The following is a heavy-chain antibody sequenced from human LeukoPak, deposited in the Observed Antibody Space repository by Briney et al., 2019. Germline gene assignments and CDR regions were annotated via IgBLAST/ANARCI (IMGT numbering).Heavy chain of an antibody. V-gene: IGHV3-30*03. CDR2: ISYDGSNK. CDR3: ARGDDNGDLIDC. Sequence: GRSLRLSCAASGFTFSSYGMHWVRQAPGKGLEWVSVISYDGSNKYYADSVKGRFTISRDNSKNTLYLQMNSLRAEDTALYYCARGDDNGDLIDCWGQGTLVTVSS. D-gene: IGHD4-17*01. J-gene: IGHJ4*02. CDR1: GFTFSSYG.